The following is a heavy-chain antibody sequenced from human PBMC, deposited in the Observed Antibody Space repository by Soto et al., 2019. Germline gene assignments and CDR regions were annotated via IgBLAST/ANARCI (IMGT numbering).Heavy chain of an antibody. Sequence: GGSLRLSCAPSGFTVKGNYVGWARQASGKEVEWVSIIFSGGMTYYADSVKGRFTISKDISKNTLSLQMNSLRADDTAVYFCAGASNFNYAFEYWGLGTPVTVSS. D-gene: IGHD1-7*01. CDR2: IFSGGMT. CDR1: GFTVKGNY. V-gene: IGHV3-53*01. J-gene: IGHJ4*02. CDR3: AGASNFNYAFEY.